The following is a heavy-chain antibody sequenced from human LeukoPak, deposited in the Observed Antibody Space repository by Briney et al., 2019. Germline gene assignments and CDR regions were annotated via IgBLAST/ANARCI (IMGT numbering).Heavy chain of an antibody. D-gene: IGHD3-10*02. CDR2: ISGSSSYI. J-gene: IGHJ6*04. V-gene: IGHV3-21*01. Sequence: GGSLRLSCAASGFIFSTYNMNWVRQAPGKGLEWVSSISGSSSYIYYADSVKGRFTIARDNSKNTLYLQMNSLRAEDTAVYYCAELGITMIGGVWGKGTTVTISS. CDR3: AELGITMIGGV. CDR1: GFIFSTYN.